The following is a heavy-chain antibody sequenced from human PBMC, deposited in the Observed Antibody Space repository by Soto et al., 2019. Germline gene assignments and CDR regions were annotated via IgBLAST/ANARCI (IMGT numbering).Heavy chain of an antibody. J-gene: IGHJ4*02. Sequence: GGSLRLSCAASGFPFGENAMSWVRQAPGKGLEWVSGISDSGATTYYADSVRGRFTISRDNSKNTLYLQMKSLRAEDSASYYCAKEDTSSGSLDYWGQGALVTV. CDR1: GFPFGENA. V-gene: IGHV3-23*01. D-gene: IGHD6-19*01. CDR2: ISDSGATT. CDR3: AKEDTSSGSLDY.